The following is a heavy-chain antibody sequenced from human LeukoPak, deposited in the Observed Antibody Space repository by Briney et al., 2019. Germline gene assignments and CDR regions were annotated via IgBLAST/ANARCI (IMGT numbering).Heavy chain of an antibody. CDR1: GYSFTSYW. Sequence: PGESLKISCKGSGYSFTSYWIGWVRQMPGKGLEWMGIIYPGDSDTRYSPSFQGQVTISADKYISTAYLQWSSLKASDTAMYYCARPGYCSGGSCYQGDYWGQGTLVTVSS. D-gene: IGHD2-15*01. V-gene: IGHV5-51*01. CDR2: IYPGDSDT. CDR3: ARPGYCSGGSCYQGDY. J-gene: IGHJ4*02.